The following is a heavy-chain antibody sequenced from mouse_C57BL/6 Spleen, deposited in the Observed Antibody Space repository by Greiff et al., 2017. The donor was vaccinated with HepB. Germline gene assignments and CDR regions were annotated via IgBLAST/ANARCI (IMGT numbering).Heavy chain of an antibody. CDR2: IYPGSGST. J-gene: IGHJ4*01. Sequence: QVQLQQPGAELVKPGASVKMSCKASGYTFTSYWITWVKQRPGQGLEWIGDIYPGSGSTTYNEKFKSKATLTVDTSSSTAYMQLSSMTSEHSAVYYCARYSDYAMDYWGQGTSVTVSS. V-gene: IGHV1-55*01. CDR1: GYTFTSYW. CDR3: ARYSDYAMDY.